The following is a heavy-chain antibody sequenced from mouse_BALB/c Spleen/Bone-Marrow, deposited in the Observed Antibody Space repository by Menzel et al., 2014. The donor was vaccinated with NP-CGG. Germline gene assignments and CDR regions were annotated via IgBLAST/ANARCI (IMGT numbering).Heavy chain of an antibody. Sequence: EVKLVESGGGLVQPGGSLRLSCTTSGFTFTDYYMSWVRQPPGKALEWLAFIRNKAYGYATEYGASVRGRFNISRDNSQSILYLQMNTLRDEDSATYYCARVPMDYWGQGTSVTVSS. J-gene: IGHJ4*01. CDR2: IRNKAYGYAT. CDR3: ARVPMDY. CDR1: GFTFTDYY. V-gene: IGHV7-3*02.